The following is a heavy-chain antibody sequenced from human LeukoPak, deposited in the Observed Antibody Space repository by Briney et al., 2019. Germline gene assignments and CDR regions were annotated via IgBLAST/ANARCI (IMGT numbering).Heavy chain of an antibody. CDR2: ISGSGGRS. V-gene: IGHV3-23*01. Sequence: GGSLRLSCAASGFTFSSYAMSWVRQAPGRGLERVSPISGSGGRSYYADSEKGRFTLSRDNSNNTLYQQMNSLSAEDTAVYYGAKEPTSSGWFDPWGQGTLVTVSS. D-gene: IGHD3-3*01. CDR3: AKEPTSSGWFDP. CDR1: GFTFSSYA. J-gene: IGHJ5*02.